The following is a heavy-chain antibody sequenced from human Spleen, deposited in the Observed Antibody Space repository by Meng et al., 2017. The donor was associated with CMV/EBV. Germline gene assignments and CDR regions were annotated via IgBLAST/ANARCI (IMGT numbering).Heavy chain of an antibody. J-gene: IGHJ4*02. CDR2: ISYDGSNR. Sequence: GGSLRLSCAASGFTFSSYAMYWVRQAPGKGLEWVAVISYDGSNRYYADSVKGRFTISRDNSKNTLYLQMNSLRAEDTAVYYCAREKDIVVVPAPSGAGYWGQGTLVTVSS. CDR3: AREKDIVVVPAPSGAGY. V-gene: IGHV3-30-3*01. CDR1: GFTFSSYA. D-gene: IGHD2-2*01.